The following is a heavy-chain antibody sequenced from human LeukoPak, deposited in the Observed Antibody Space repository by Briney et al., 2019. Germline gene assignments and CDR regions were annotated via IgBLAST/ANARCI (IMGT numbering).Heavy chain of an antibody. J-gene: IGHJ5*02. CDR1: GGSFSGYY. CDR3: ARALRITMVRGVLGWFDP. CDR2: INHSGST. V-gene: IGHV4-34*01. Sequence: PSETLSLTCAVYGGSFSGYYWSWIRQPPGKGLEWIGEINHSGSTNYNPSLKSRVTISVDTSKNQFSLKLSSVTAADTAVYYCARALRITMVRGVLGWFDPWGQGTLVTVSS. D-gene: IGHD3-10*01.